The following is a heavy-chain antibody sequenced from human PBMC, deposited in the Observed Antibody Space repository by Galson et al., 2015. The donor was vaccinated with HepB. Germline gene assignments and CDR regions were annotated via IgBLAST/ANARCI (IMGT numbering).Heavy chain of an antibody. D-gene: IGHD6-6*01. Sequence: SLRLSCAASGFTFSNAWMSWVRQAPGKGLEWIGRIKSKTDGGTTDYAAPVKDRITISRDDSKSTMYLQMNSLKTEDTAVYYCTTDGGRAARPLFDSRGQGTLVTVSS. CDR2: IKSKTDGGTT. V-gene: IGHV3-15*01. CDR1: GFTFSNAW. J-gene: IGHJ4*02. CDR3: TTDGGRAARPLFDS.